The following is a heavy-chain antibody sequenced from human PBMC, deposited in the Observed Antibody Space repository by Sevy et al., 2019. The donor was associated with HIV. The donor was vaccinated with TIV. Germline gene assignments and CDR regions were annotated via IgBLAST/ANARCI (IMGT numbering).Heavy chain of an antibody. CDR2: ISYDGSNK. CDR1: GFTFSSYG. Sequence: GGSLRLSCAASGFTFSSYGMHWVRQAPGKGLEWVVVISYDGSNKYYADSVKGRFTISRDNSKNTLYLQMNSLRAEDTAVYYCAKDRTSYYDSSGPDFDYWGQGTLVTVSS. V-gene: IGHV3-30*18. D-gene: IGHD3-22*01. CDR3: AKDRTSYYDSSGPDFDY. J-gene: IGHJ4*02.